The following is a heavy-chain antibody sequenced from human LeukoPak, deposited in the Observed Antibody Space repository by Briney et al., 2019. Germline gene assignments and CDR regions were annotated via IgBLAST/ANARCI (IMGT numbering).Heavy chain of an antibody. Sequence: PGGSLRLSCAASGFTFSTYSMNWARQAPGKGLEWVSSISIGSNYIFYADSVKGRFSISRDNAENSLYLQMNSLRAEDTAVYYCARAQKRDCSITSCLYYFDYWGQGTLVTVSS. D-gene: IGHD2-2*01. J-gene: IGHJ4*02. CDR3: ARAQKRDCSITSCLYYFDY. CDR2: ISIGSNYI. V-gene: IGHV3-21*01. CDR1: GFTFSTYS.